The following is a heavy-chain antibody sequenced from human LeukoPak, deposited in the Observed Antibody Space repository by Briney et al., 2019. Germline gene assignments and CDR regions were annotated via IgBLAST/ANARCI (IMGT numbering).Heavy chain of an antibody. J-gene: IGHJ4*02. Sequence: GGSLRLSCAASGFTFDDYAMHWVRQAPGKGLEWVSGISWNSGRIGYVDSVKGRFTISRDNSKNTLYLQMNSLRAEDTAVYYCARWYCSSTNCYYDYWGQGTLVTVSS. CDR1: GFTFDDYA. CDR2: ISWNSGRI. D-gene: IGHD2-2*01. CDR3: ARWYCSSTNCYYDY. V-gene: IGHV3-9*01.